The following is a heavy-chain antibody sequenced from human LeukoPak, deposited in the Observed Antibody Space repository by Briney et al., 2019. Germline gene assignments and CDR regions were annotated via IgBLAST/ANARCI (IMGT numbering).Heavy chain of an antibody. J-gene: IGHJ4*02. D-gene: IGHD1-1*01. V-gene: IGHV3-23*01. CDR1: GFTFSSYG. CDR3: SKGRGPTAVAPDY. CDR2: IFASGGST. Sequence: GGSLRLSCAAYGFTFSSYGMNWVRQAPGKGLEWVSAIFASGGSTYYADSVKGRFTISRDNSKNTLYLQMNSLRAEDTALYYCSKGRGPTAVAPDYWGQGTLVTVSS.